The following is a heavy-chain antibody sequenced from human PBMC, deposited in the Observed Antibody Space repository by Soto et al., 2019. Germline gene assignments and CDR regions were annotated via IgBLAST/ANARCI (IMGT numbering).Heavy chain of an antibody. V-gene: IGHV1-8*02. CDR3: AIGGSYRARPNSFHS. CDR1: GYTFTSYD. Sequence: GASVKVSCKAAGYTFTSYDINWVRQAAGQGPEWMGSVTPRNGDTAFAQKYQGRVTVTSNTSMSTVYMELSNLRSDDTAVYYCAIGGSYRARPNSFHSCRPGTLVSLSS. CDR2: VTPRNGDT. J-gene: IGHJ4*02.